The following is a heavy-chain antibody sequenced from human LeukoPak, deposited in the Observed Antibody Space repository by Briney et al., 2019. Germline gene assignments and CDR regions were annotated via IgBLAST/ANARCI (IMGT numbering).Heavy chain of an antibody. J-gene: IGHJ4*02. V-gene: IGHV3-23*01. CDR3: AKETASDFGGAVDY. Sequence: GGSLRLSCAASGFSFSSYAMSWVRQAPGKGLEWVSAISGGGGTTYYANSVKGRFTISRDNSKNTLYLQMNSLRAEDTAGYYCAKETASDFGGAVDYWGQGTLVTVSS. CDR2: ISGGGGTT. D-gene: IGHD3-10*01. CDR1: GFSFSSYA.